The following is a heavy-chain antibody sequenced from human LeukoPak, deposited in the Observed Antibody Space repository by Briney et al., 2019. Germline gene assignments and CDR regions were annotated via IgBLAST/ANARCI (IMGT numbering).Heavy chain of an antibody. J-gene: IGHJ4*02. D-gene: IGHD6-25*01. CDR2: INAGNGNA. V-gene: IGHV1-3*01. CDR1: GYTFTSYA. CDR3: ARVSSGWHGYLDY. Sequence: ASVNVSSKASGYTFTSYAMHWVRQAPGQRLEWMGWINAGNGNATYTQKFQDRVTFTRDTSASTAYMDLSSLRSEDTAVYYCARVSSGWHGYLDYWGQGTPVTVSS.